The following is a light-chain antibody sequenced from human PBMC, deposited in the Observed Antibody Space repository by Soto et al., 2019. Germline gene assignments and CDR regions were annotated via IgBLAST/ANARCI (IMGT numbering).Light chain of an antibody. CDR1: QSVDIN. CDR3: QQYCSSLT. V-gene: IGKV3-20*01. CDR2: DSS. J-gene: IGKJ1*01. Sequence: EIVLTQSPATLSVSPGKRVTLSCRASQSVDINLAWYQQKPGQAPRLLIYDSSSRATGIPDRFSGSGSGTDFTLTISRLEPEDFAVDYCQQYCSSLTFGQGTKVDIK.